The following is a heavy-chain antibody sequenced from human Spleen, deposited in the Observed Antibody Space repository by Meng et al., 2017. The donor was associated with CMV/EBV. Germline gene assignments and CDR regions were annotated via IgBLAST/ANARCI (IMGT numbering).Heavy chain of an antibody. V-gene: IGHV3-9*01. Sequence: SCAASGFTFDDYAMFWVRQAPGKGLEWVAGISWNSDSIAYADSVTGRFTISRDNAKNSLYLQMNSLRAEDTAIYYCAKDQQSPFSYYFYGMDVWGQGTTVTVSS. CDR2: ISWNSDSI. J-gene: IGHJ6*02. D-gene: IGHD1/OR15-1a*01. CDR1: GFTFDDYA. CDR3: AKDQQSPFSYYFYGMDV.